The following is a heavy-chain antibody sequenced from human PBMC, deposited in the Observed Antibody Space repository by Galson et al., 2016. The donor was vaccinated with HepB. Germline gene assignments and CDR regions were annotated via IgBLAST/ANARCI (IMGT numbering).Heavy chain of an antibody. D-gene: IGHD6-13*01. J-gene: IGHJ4*02. Sequence: PALVKPTQTLTLTCTFSGFSLSNSGVGVGWIRQPPGKALEWLALIYWHDDKRYSPSLKSRLTITKDTSKNQVVLTMTNMDPVDTATYYCAHKGGSGWYVLDRGYYFDSWGQGTLVTVSS. CDR1: GFSLSNSGVG. CDR3: AHKGGSGWYVLDRGYYFDS. CDR2: IYWHDDK. V-gene: IGHV2-5*01.